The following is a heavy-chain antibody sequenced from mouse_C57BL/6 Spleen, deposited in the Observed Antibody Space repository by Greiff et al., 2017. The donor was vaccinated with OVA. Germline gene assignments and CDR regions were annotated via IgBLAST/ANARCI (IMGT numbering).Heavy chain of an antibody. CDR2: IYPGNSDT. CDR3: TREVLRSPTYFDV. CDR1: GYTFTSYW. V-gene: IGHV1-5*01. J-gene: IGHJ1*03. D-gene: IGHD1-1*01. Sequence: EVQLQQSGTVLARPGASVKMSCKTSGYTFTSYWMHWVKQRPGQGLEWIGAIYPGNSDTSYNQKFKGKAKLTAVTSASTAYMELSSLTNEDSAVYYCTREVLRSPTYFDVWGTGTTVTVSS.